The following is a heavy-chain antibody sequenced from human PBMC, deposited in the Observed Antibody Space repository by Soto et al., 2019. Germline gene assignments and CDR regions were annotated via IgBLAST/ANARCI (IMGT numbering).Heavy chain of an antibody. CDR3: AREGTMITFGGDSSCYFDY. D-gene: IGHD3-16*01. V-gene: IGHV1-69*13. CDR1: GGTFSSYA. Sequence: SVKVSCKASGGTFSSYAISWVRQAPGQGLEWMGGIIPIFGTANYAQKFQGRVTITADESTSTAYMELSSLRSEDTAVYYCAREGTMITFGGDSSCYFDYWGQGTLVTVSS. J-gene: IGHJ4*02. CDR2: IIPIFGTA.